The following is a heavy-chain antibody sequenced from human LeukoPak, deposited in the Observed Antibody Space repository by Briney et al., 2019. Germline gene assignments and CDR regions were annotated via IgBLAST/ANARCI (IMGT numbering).Heavy chain of an antibody. CDR2: INADEDRA. CDR1: GFTFSDYW. V-gene: IGHV3-74*01. CDR3: ARDRGDPGSGSDYYYYGMDV. D-gene: IGHD2-21*02. J-gene: IGHJ6*02. Sequence: GGSLRLSCAASGFTFSDYWMHWVRQAPGKGLVWVSHINADEDRAAYADSVKGRFTISRDNARNTLYLQMNSLRAEDTAVYYCARDRGDPGSGSDYYYYGMDVWGQGTTVTVSS.